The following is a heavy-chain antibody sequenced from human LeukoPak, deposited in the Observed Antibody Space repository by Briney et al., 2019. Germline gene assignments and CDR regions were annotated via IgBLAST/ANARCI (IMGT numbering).Heavy chain of an antibody. Sequence: GGSLRLSCAASGFTFSSYWMSWVRQAPGKGLEWVANIKQDGSEKYYVDSVKGRFTISRDNAKNSLYLQMNSLRAEDTAVYYCARVYGVKGGYYFDYWGQGTLVTVSS. J-gene: IGHJ4*02. CDR1: GFTFSSYW. D-gene: IGHD4-17*01. CDR3: ARVYGVKGGYYFDY. CDR2: IKQDGSEK. V-gene: IGHV3-7*04.